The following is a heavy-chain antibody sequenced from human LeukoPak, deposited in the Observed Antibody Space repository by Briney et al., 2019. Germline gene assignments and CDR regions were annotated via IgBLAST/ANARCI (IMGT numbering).Heavy chain of an antibody. CDR3: ARVWVRAKYHAFDI. D-gene: IGHD1-26*01. J-gene: IGHJ3*02. CDR2: ISSSSSTI. Sequence: GGSLRLSCAASGFTFSSYSMNWVRQAPGKGLEGVSYISSSSSTIYYADSVKGRFTISRDNAKNSLYLQMNSLRAEDTAVYYCARVWVRAKYHAFDIWGQGTMVTVSS. V-gene: IGHV3-48*04. CDR1: GFTFSSYS.